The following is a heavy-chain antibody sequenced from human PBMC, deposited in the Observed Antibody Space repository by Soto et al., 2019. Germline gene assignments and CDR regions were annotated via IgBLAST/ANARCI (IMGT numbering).Heavy chain of an antibody. J-gene: IGHJ5*02. V-gene: IGHV4-31*11. CDR3: ARYYFDSSGYSNCFDP. Sequence: SETLYVTCAVPGGSVTSGANYWTWSRQHPGKGLEWIAYIHYSGRTYYNPSLKSRVTISVDTSNNQFSLKLSSVTAADTAVYYCARYYFDSSGYSNCFDPWGQGTLVTLSS. CDR2: IHYSGRT. CDR1: GGSVTSGANY. D-gene: IGHD3-22*01.